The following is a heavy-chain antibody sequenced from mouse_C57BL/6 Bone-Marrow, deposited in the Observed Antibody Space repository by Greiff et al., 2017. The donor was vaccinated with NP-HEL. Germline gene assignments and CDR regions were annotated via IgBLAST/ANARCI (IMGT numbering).Heavy chain of an antibody. CDR3: ALLWDY. D-gene: IGHD2-10*01. CDR1: GYTFTDYY. Sequence: VQRVESGAELVRPGASVKLSCKASGYTFTDYYINWVKQRPGQGLEWIARIYPGSGNTYYNEKFKGKATLTAEKSSSTAYMQLSSLTSEDSAVYFCALLWDYWGQGTTLTVSS. CDR2: IYPGSGNT. J-gene: IGHJ2*01. V-gene: IGHV1-76*01.